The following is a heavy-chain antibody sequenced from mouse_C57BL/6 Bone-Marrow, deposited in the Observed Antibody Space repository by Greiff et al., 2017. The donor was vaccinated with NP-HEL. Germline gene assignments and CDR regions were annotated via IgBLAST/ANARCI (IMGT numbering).Heavy chain of an antibody. V-gene: IGHV2-6-1*01. CDR1: GFSLTSYG. Sequence: QVQLQQSGPGLVAPSQSLSITCTVSGFSLTSYGVHWVRQPPGKGLEWLVVICSDGSTTYNSALKSSLSIIEDNSKSQVFLKMNSLQTEDTAMYYCARQGDYDGPSMDYWGQGTSVTVSS. CDR3: ARQGDYDGPSMDY. CDR2: ICSDGST. J-gene: IGHJ4*01. D-gene: IGHD2-4*01.